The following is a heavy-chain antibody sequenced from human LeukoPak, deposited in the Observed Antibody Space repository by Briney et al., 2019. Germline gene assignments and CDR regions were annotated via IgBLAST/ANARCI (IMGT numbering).Heavy chain of an antibody. CDR1: GFTFSSYW. D-gene: IGHD3-10*01. CDR2: INSDGSST. J-gene: IGHJ3*02. CDR3: STGSGHALDI. Sequence: GGSLRPSCAASGFTFSSYWMHWVRQVPGKGLVWVSRINSDGSSTSYADSVKGRFTISRDNAKNTLYVQMNSLRAEDTAVYYCSTGSGHALDIWGRGTMVTVSS. V-gene: IGHV3-74*01.